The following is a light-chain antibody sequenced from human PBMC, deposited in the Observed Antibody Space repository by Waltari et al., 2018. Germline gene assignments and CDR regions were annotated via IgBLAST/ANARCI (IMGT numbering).Light chain of an antibody. CDR1: QSLLYSSNNKNY. V-gene: IGKV4-1*01. CDR3: QQYYSTSPLT. J-gene: IGKJ4*01. CDR2: WAS. Sequence: DIVMTQSPHSLAVSVGERATITCKSSQSLLYSSNNKNYLAWYQQKPGQPPKLLIYWASTREFGVPDRFSGSGSGTGFTLTISSLQAEDVAVYYCQQYYSTSPLTFGGGTKVEIK.